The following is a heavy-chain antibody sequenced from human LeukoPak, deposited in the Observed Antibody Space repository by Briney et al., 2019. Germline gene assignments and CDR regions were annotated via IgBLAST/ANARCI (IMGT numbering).Heavy chain of an antibody. CDR1: GFTFSSYA. Sequence: GGSLRLSCAASGFTFSSYAMSWVRQAPGKGLEWVSAISGSGGSTYYADPVKGRFTVSRDNSKNTLYLQMNSLRAEGTAVYYCAKGYCSGGSCYAVFDYWGQGTLVTVSS. CDR2: ISGSGGST. V-gene: IGHV3-23*01. CDR3: AKGYCSGGSCYAVFDY. J-gene: IGHJ4*02. D-gene: IGHD2-15*01.